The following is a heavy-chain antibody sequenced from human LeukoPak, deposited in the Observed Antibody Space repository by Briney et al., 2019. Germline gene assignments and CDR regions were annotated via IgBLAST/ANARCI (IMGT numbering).Heavy chain of an antibody. Sequence: GASVKLSCKASGYTFTGYYMNWVRQAPGQGLEWMGWINPNSGRTNYAHNFQGRVTLTRDPSISTAYMELTGLTSNDTGVYYCARTREYSSTWFFPPFDPWGQGTLVTVSS. D-gene: IGHD6-13*01. CDR3: ARTREYSSTWFFPPFDP. V-gene: IGHV1-2*02. J-gene: IGHJ5*02. CDR2: INPNSGRT. CDR1: GYTFTGYY.